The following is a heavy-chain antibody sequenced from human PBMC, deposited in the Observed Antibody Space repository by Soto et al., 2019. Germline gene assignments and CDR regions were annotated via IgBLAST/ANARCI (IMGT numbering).Heavy chain of an antibody. CDR3: ARMPSTIFGVVIIGGAFDI. Sequence: QVQLVQSGAEVKKPGASVKVSCKASGYTFTSYGIIWVRQAPGQGLEWMGWISAYNGNTNYAQKLQGRVTMTTDTSTSTAYMELRSLRSDDTAVYYCARMPSTIFGVVIIGGAFDIWGQGTMVTVSS. V-gene: IGHV1-18*01. J-gene: IGHJ3*02. D-gene: IGHD3-3*01. CDR1: GYTFTSYG. CDR2: ISAYNGNT.